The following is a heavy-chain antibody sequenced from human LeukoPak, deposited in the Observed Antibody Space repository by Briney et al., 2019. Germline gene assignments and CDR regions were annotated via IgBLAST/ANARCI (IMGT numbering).Heavy chain of an antibody. CDR1: GGSISSSSYY. Sequence: SETLSLTCTVSGGSISSSSYYWGWIRQPPGKGLEWIGSIYYSGSTYYNPSLKSRVTISVDTSKNQFSLKLSSVTAADTAVYYCARHARMVDTIDYWGQGTLVTVSS. J-gene: IGHJ4*02. CDR3: ARHARMVDTIDY. CDR2: IYYSGST. D-gene: IGHD5-12*01. V-gene: IGHV4-39*01.